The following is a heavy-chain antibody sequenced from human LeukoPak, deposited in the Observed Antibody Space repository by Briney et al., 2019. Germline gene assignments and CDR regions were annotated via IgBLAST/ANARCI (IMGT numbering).Heavy chain of an antibody. Sequence: GGSLRLSCAASGFTFSSYAMHWVRQAPGKGLEWVSYISNSGSTIYYADSVKGRFSISRDNAESSLYLQMNSLRVEDTAVYYCGRGHWGLDYWGQGTLVTVSS. CDR1: GFTFSSYA. CDR2: ISNSGSTI. D-gene: IGHD7-27*01. J-gene: IGHJ4*02. V-gene: IGHV3-48*04. CDR3: GRGHWGLDY.